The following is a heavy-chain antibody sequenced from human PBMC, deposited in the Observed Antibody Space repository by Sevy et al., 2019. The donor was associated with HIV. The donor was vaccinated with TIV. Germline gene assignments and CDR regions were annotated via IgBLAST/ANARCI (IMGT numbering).Heavy chain of an antibody. CDR2: ISSSGSTI. J-gene: IGHJ3*02. CDR3: ARDLQYNWNDGGAFDI. D-gene: IGHD1-1*01. Sequence: GGSLRLSCAASGFTFSDYYMSWIRQAPGKGLEWVSYISSSGSTIYYADSVKGRFTISRDNAKNSLYLQMNSLRAEDTAVYYCARDLQYNWNDGGAFDIWGQGTMVTVSS. V-gene: IGHV3-11*01. CDR1: GFTFSDYY.